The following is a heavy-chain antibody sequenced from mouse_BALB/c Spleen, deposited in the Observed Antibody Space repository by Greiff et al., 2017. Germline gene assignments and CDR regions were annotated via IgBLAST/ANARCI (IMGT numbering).Heavy chain of an antibody. CDR2: ISNGGGST. Sequence: DVQLVESGGGLVQPGGSLKLSCAASGFTFSSYGMSWVRQTPEKRLEWVAYISNGGGSTYYPDTVKGRFTISRDNAKNTLYLQMSSLKSEDTAMYYCARRDYYGSDAYWGQGTLVTVSA. V-gene: IGHV5-12-2*01. J-gene: IGHJ3*01. D-gene: IGHD1-1*01. CDR3: ARRDYYGSDAY. CDR1: GFTFSSYG.